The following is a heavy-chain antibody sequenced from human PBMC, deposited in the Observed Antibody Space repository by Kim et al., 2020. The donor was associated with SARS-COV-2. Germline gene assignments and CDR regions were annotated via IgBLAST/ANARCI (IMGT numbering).Heavy chain of an antibody. Sequence: GGSLRLSCAASGFTFSSYGMHWVRQAPGKGLEWVAVISYDGSNKYYADSVKGRFTISRDNSKNTLYLQMNSLRAEDTAVYYCAKALALVQLWGYDYYGM. J-gene: IGHJ6*01. D-gene: IGHD5-18*01. V-gene: IGHV3-30*18. CDR3: AKALALVQLWGYDYYGM. CDR1: GFTFSSYG. CDR2: ISYDGSNK.